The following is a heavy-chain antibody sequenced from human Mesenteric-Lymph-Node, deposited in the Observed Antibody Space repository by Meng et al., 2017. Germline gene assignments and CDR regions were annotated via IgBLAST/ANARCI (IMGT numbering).Heavy chain of an antibody. Sequence: ASVKVSCKASGYTFTGYYMHWVRQAPGQGLEWMGRINPNSGGTNYAQKFQGRVTMTRDTSISTAYMELSRLRSDDTAVYYCARDPMIVVGPYYFDYWGQGTLVTVSS. CDR1: GYTFTGYY. V-gene: IGHV1-2*06. CDR2: INPNSGGT. CDR3: ARDPMIVVGPYYFDY. J-gene: IGHJ4*02. D-gene: IGHD3-22*01.